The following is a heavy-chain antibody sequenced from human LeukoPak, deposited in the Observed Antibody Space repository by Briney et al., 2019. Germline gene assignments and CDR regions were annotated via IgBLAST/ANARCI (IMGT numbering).Heavy chain of an antibody. CDR2: IRYDGSNK. Sequence: GGSLRLSCAASGFTFSSYSMNWVRQAPGKGLEWVAFIRYDGSNKYYADSVKGRFTISRDNSKNTLYLQMNSLRAEDTAVYYCAKPRLSTIFGVVIIQDDAFDIWGQGTMVTVSS. D-gene: IGHD3-3*01. CDR3: AKPRLSTIFGVVIIQDDAFDI. V-gene: IGHV3-30*02. CDR1: GFTFSSYS. J-gene: IGHJ3*02.